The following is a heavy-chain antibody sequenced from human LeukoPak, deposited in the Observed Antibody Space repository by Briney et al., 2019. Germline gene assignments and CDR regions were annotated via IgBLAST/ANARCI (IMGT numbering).Heavy chain of an antibody. V-gene: IGHV4-39*07. CDR1: GGSLNTPNYY. CDR2: IFYSGGT. J-gene: IGHJ6*03. CDR3: ARRGTSYYYYYMDV. D-gene: IGHD3-16*01. Sequence: SETLSLTCTVSGGSLNTPNYYWGWIRQTPGKGLEWIGNIFYSGGTYYSPSLTSRVTISLDTSRNQFSLKLSSVTAADTAVYYCARRGTSYYYYYMDVWGKGTTVTVSS.